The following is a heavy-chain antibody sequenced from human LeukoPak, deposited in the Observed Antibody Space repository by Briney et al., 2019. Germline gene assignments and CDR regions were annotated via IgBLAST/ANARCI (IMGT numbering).Heavy chain of an antibody. CDR1: GYTFTGYY. CDR3: ARYPKAGLYFDY. Sequence: GASVNVSCKASGYTFTGYYMHWVRQPPGQGLEWMGWINPKSGGTNYAQKFQGRVTMTRDTSISTAYMELSRLRSDDPAVYYCARYPKAGLYFDYWGQGTLVTVSS. CDR2: INPKSGGT. V-gene: IGHV1-2*02. D-gene: IGHD6-19*01. J-gene: IGHJ4*02.